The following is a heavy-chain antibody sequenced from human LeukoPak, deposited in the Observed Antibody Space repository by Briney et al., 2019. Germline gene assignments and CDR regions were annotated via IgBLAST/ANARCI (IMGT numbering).Heavy chain of an antibody. Sequence: GRSLRLSCAASGFTFSDYYMSWIRQAPGKGLEWVSYISSSGSTIYYADSVKGRFTISRDNAKNSLYLQMNSLRAEDTAVYYCARVERSSRFFDYWGQGTLVTVSS. CDR1: GFTFSDYY. CDR3: ARVERSSRFFDY. V-gene: IGHV3-11*01. D-gene: IGHD6-13*01. CDR2: ISSSGSTI. J-gene: IGHJ4*02.